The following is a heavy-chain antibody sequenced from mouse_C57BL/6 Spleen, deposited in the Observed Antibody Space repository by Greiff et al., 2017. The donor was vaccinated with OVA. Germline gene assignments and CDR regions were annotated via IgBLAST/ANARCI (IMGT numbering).Heavy chain of an antibody. D-gene: IGHD1-1*01. V-gene: IGHV1-7*01. CDR1: GYTFTSYW. CDR2: INPSSGYT. J-gene: IGHJ4*01. Sequence: QVHVKQSGAELAKPGASVKLSCKASGYTFTSYWMHWVKQRPGQGLEWIGYINPSSGYTKYNQKFKDKATLTADKSSSTAYMQLSSLTYEDSAVYYCARSEYYGSSYVGAMDYWGQGTSVTVSS. CDR3: ARSEYYGSSYVGAMDY.